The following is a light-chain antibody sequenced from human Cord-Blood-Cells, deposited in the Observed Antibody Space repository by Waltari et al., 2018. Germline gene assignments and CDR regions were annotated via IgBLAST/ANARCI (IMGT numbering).Light chain of an antibody. CDR3: CSYTGSYTKV. J-gene: IGLJ2*01. Sequence: QSALTQPRSVSGSPGQSVTISCTGTSSDVGGYNYVPWYQQHPGKAPKLMIYDVSKRPSGVPDRFSDSKSGNTASLTISGLQAEDEADYYCCSYTGSYTKVFGGGTKLTVL. CDR1: SSDVGGYNY. CDR2: DVS. V-gene: IGLV2-11*01.